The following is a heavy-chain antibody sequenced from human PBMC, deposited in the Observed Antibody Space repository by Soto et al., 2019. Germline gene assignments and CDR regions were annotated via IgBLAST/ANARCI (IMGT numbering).Heavy chain of an antibody. V-gene: IGHV3-21*01. CDR1: GFTFSSYS. CDR3: ATSLAVQLGYYGMDV. J-gene: IGHJ6*02. CDR2: ISGGGRDI. D-gene: IGHD6-6*01. Sequence: GSLRLSCAASGFTFSSYSLNWVRQAPGKGLEWVSSISGGGRDIKYGDSVKGRFIISRDNAMDSPHLQMYSLRADDTAIYFCATSLAVQLGYYGMDVWGPGTTVTVSS.